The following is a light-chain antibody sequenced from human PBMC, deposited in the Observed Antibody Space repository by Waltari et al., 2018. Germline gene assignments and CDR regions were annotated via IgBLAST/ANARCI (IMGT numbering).Light chain of an antibody. V-gene: IGLV2-8*01. CDR3: SSYGGSNNFV. J-gene: IGLJ1*01. CDR2: EVS. Sequence: QSALAQPPSASGSPGQSVTISCTGTSSDVGGYNYVSWYQQHPGKAPKLMIYEVSKRPSGVPDRCAGSKSGNTASLTVSGLQAEDEADYYCSSYGGSNNFVFGSGTKVTVL. CDR1: SSDVGGYNY.